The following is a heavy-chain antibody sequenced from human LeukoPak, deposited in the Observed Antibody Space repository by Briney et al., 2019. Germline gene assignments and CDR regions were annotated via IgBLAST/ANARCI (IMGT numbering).Heavy chain of an antibody. V-gene: IGHV1-2*02. CDR3: VRGPRIRGQQSTLYYFDY. CDR1: VYTFTGYS. CDR2: IKPNSGGT. D-gene: IGHD6-13*01. J-gene: IGHJ4*02. Sequence: ASVKVSCKASVYTFTGYSMHWVQQAPGQGLGWMGWIKPNSGGTNYAQKFQGRVTMTRATSISTGSIELSRLRSDDTAVSFCVRGPRIRGQQSTLYYFDYRGQGNPGTASS.